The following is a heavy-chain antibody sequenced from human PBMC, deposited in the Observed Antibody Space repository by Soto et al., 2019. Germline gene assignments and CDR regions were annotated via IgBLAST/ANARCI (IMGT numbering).Heavy chain of an antibody. J-gene: IGHJ4*02. CDR2: FDPEDGET. V-gene: IGHV1-24*01. CDR1: GGTFSSYA. D-gene: IGHD1-26*01. Sequence: ASVKVSCKASGGTFSSYAISWVRQAPGKGLEWMGGFDPEDGETIYAQKFQGRVTMTEDTSTDTAYMELSSLRSEDTAEYYCATRGEVGAILPHFDYWGQGTLVTVSS. CDR3: ATRGEVGAILPHFDY.